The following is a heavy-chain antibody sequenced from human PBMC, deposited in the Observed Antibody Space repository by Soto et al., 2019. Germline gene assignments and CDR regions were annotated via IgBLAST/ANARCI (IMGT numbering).Heavy chain of an antibody. CDR2: ISSTTNYI. V-gene: IGHV3-21*06. J-gene: IGHJ4*02. CDR1: GFTFTRYS. CDR3: ARESEDLTSKFDY. Sequence: PGGSLRLSCAASGFTFTRYSMNWVRQAPGEGLEWVSSISSTTNYIYYGDSMKGRFTISRDNAKNSLYLEMNSLRAEDTAVYYCARESEDLTSKFDYWGQGTLVTVSS.